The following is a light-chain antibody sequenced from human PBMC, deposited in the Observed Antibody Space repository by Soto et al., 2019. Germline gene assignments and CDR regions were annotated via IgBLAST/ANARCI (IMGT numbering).Light chain of an antibody. Sequence: DIQMTQSPSALSASTGDRVTITCQASQDIRNYLNWYQHKPGKAPKLLIYDASKLQTGVPSRFRGSGSGTTFTFIISSLQPEDVATYYCQQYDKLVTFGQGTKVDI. CDR3: QQYDKLVT. V-gene: IGKV1-33*01. CDR1: QDIRNY. CDR2: DAS. J-gene: IGKJ1*01.